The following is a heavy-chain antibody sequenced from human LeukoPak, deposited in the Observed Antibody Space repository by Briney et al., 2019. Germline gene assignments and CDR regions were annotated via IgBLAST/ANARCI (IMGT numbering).Heavy chain of an antibody. CDR2: MYSSGST. D-gene: IGHD4-23*01. V-gene: IGHV4-4*07. CDR1: GGSINSYY. CDR3: ARGGKATVVTM. J-gene: IGHJ4*02. Sequence: PPETLSLTCTVSGGSINSYYWSWIRQPAGKGLEWIGRMYSSGSTNYNPSLKSRVSMSVDTSKNQFSLKLTSVTAADTAVYYCARGGKATVVTMWGQGILVTVSS.